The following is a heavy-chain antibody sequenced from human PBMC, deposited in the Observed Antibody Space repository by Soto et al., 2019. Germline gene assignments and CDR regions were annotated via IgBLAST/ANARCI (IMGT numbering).Heavy chain of an antibody. CDR3: TRGWAGYSGSYPRINFDY. Sequence: EVQLVETGGGLIQPGGSLRLSCTASGFSVSSNYMTWVRQAPGKGLEWVSVIFSAGGTYYADSVKGRFTISRDNSKNTLFLQMNSLRAEDTAVYYCTRGWAGYSGSYPRINFDYWGQGTLVTVSS. CDR1: GFSVSSNY. V-gene: IGHV3-53*02. D-gene: IGHD1-26*01. J-gene: IGHJ4*02. CDR2: IFSAGGT.